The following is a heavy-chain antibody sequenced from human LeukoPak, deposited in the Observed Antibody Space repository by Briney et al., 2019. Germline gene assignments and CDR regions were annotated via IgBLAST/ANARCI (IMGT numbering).Heavy chain of an antibody. V-gene: IGHV3-30-3*01. CDR3: ARPYSGSYYWGMDV. D-gene: IGHD1-26*01. Sequence: PARSLRLSCAASGFTFNRYAMHWVRQAPGKGLEWVAVISYDGSNKYYAYSVKGRFTIVRTYSKNSLHQQMNSPSADHTAVYYFARPYSGSYYWGMDVWGQGALVSVSS. CDR2: ISYDGSNK. CDR1: GFTFNRYA. J-gene: IGHJ6*02.